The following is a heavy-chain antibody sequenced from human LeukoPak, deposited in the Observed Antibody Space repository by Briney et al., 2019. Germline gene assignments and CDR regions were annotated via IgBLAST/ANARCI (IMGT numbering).Heavy chain of an antibody. J-gene: IGHJ4*02. V-gene: IGHV4-38-2*02. CDR3: AREKFNYDLLHYFDY. CDR2: IYHSGST. CDR1: GYSISSGYY. D-gene: IGHD3-16*01. Sequence: PSETRSLTCAVSGYSISSGYYWGWIRQPPGKGLEWIGSIYHSGSTYYNPSLKSRVTISVDTSKNQFSLKLSSVAAADTAVYYCAREKFNYDLLHYFDYWGQGTLVTVSS.